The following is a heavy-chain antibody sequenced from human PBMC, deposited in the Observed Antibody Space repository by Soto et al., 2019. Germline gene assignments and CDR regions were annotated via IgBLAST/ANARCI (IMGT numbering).Heavy chain of an antibody. Sequence: PSETLSLTCTVSGGSISSGGYYWSWIRQHPGKGLEWIGYIYCSGSTYYNPSLKSRVTISVDTSKNQFSLKLSSVTAADTAVYYCARVEVYDSSGYLDYWGQGTLVTVSS. D-gene: IGHD3-22*01. CDR3: ARVEVYDSSGYLDY. CDR2: IYCSGST. J-gene: IGHJ4*02. CDR1: GGSISSGGYY. V-gene: IGHV4-31*03.